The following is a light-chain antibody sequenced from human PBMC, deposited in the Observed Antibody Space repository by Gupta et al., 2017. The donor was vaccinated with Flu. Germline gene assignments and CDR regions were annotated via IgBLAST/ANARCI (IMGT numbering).Light chain of an antibody. Sequence: TLTSSSTTSAFNSSNFEDWYQQKPRQAPTTLLYSKKNPRPGAPARFSGSTNGRKDALTVTSVQPDDEAAYYCLREDDGRHNRVFGEGTKLTVL. CDR1: TSAFNSSNF. CDR2: SKK. J-gene: IGLJ3*02. CDR3: LREDDGRHNRV. V-gene: IGLV7-43*01.